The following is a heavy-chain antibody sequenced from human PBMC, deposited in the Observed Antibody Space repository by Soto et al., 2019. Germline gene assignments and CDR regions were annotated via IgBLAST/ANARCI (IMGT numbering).Heavy chain of an antibody. Sequence: LSCAASPISFGSYGMHWVRHTPGKGLEWVAVISSDGGHRFYADSVKGRFTISRDNSKNTLFLQMLSLRVEDTAVYSCAKDGGSVVPGSVDYWDQGTLVAVSS. CDR3: AKDGGSVVPGSVDY. CDR1: PISFGSYG. V-gene: IGHV3-30*18. D-gene: IGHD3-10*01. J-gene: IGHJ4*02. CDR2: ISSDGGHR.